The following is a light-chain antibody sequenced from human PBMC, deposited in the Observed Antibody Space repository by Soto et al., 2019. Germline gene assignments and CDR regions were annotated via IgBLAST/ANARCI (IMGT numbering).Light chain of an antibody. CDR3: HKYDSAPWT. V-gene: IGKV1-27*01. Sequence: DIQMTQSPSSLSASVGDRVTITCRASQGMSNSLAWYQQKPGKVPTLLIYATSTLQSGVPSRFSGSGSGTDFTLTISSLQPEDVANYYCHKYDSAPWTFGQGTKVEIK. J-gene: IGKJ1*01. CDR2: ATS. CDR1: QGMSNS.